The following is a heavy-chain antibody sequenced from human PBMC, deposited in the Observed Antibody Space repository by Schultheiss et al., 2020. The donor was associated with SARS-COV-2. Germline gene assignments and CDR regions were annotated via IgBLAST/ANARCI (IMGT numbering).Heavy chain of an antibody. CDR2: ISSSSSYI. J-gene: IGHJ6*02. CDR3: TTDREWSYGMDV. Sequence: GESLKISCAASGFTFSSYSMNWVRQAPGKGLEWVSSISSSSSYIYYADSVKGRFTISRDNAKNSLYLQMNSLKTEDTAVYYCTTDREWSYGMDVWGQGTTVTVSS. V-gene: IGHV3-21*03. D-gene: IGHD3-3*01. CDR1: GFTFSSYS.